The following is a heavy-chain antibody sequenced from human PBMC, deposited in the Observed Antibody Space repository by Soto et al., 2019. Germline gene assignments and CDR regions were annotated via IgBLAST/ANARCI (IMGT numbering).Heavy chain of an antibody. CDR2: TYYSGST. Sequence: SETLSLTCTVSGGSISSGDYYWSWIRQPPGKGLEWIGYTYYSGSTYYNPSLKSRVTISVDTSKNQFSLKLSSVTAADTAVYYCARGVVAATDYFDYWGQGTLVTVSS. D-gene: IGHD2-15*01. V-gene: IGHV4-30-4*01. CDR1: GGSISSGDYY. CDR3: ARGVVAATDYFDY. J-gene: IGHJ4*02.